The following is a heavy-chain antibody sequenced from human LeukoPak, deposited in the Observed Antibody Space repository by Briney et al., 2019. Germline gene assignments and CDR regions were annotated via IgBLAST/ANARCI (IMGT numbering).Heavy chain of an antibody. Sequence: PSETLSLTCTVSGGSISGYYWSWIRRPPGKGLEWIGEINHSGSTSYNPSLKSRVTIPVDTSKNQFSLKLSSVTAADTAVYYCARSLLLWYYYYGMDVWGQGTTVTVSS. CDR3: ARSLLLWYYYYGMDV. D-gene: IGHD3-10*01. CDR2: INHSGST. V-gene: IGHV4-34*01. J-gene: IGHJ6*02. CDR1: GGSISGYY.